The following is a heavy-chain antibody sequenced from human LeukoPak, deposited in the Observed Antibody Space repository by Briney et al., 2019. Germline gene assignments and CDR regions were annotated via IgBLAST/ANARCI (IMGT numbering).Heavy chain of an antibody. CDR3: ARDLPAYDSSGYPRSLGAFDI. D-gene: IGHD3-22*01. J-gene: IGHJ3*02. CDR1: GFTFSSYS. Sequence: GGSLRLSCAASGFTFSSYSMNWVRQAPGKGLEWVSSISSSSSYIYYADSVKGRFTISRDNAKNSLYLQMNSLRAEDTAVYYCARDLPAYDSSGYPRSLGAFDIWGQGTMVTVSS. V-gene: IGHV3-21*01. CDR2: ISSSSSYI.